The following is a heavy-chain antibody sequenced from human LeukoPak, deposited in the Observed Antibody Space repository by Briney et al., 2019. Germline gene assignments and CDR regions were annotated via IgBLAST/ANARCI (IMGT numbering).Heavy chain of an antibody. V-gene: IGHV4-34*01. CDR1: GGSFRGYY. J-gene: IGHJ4*02. CDR3: ERVVTPIWIQRSNYFDY. D-gene: IGHD5-18*01. CDR2: INHSGST. Sequence: SETLSLTCAVYGGSFRGYYWSWIRQPPGKGLEGIGEINHSGSTNFNPSLQSRNTISVVTSNNQFSQKLSSVTAADTAVYYCERVVTPIWIQRSNYFDYWGQGTLVTVSS.